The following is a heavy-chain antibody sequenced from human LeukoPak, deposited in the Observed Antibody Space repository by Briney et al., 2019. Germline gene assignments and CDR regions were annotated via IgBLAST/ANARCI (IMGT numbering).Heavy chain of an antibody. CDR3: ARGSYYYYYDSSGYEGTGFDY. CDR2: IHTSGST. CDR1: GGSFSGYY. V-gene: IGHV4-59*10. J-gene: IGHJ4*02. D-gene: IGHD3-22*01. Sequence: SETLSLTCAVYGGSFSGYYWSWIRQPAGKGLEWIGRIHTSGSTNYNPSLKSRVTMSVDTSKNQFSLKVNSVTAADTAVYYCARGSYYYYYDSSGYEGTGFDYWGQGTLVTVSS.